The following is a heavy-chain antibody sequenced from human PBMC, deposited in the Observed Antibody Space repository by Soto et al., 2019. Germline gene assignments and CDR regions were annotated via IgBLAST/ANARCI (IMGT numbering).Heavy chain of an antibody. CDR3: TTGEACSGGSCYNDY. D-gene: IGHD2-15*01. CDR2: IKSKTDGGTT. V-gene: IGHV3-15*07. Sequence: EVQLVESGGGLVKPGGSLRLSCAASGFTFSNSWMNWVRQAPGKGLEWVGRIKSKTDGGTTDYAAPVKGRFTISRDDSKNTLYLQMNSLKTEDTAVYYCTTGEACSGGSCYNDYWGQGTMVTVSS. CDR1: GFTFSNSW. J-gene: IGHJ4*02.